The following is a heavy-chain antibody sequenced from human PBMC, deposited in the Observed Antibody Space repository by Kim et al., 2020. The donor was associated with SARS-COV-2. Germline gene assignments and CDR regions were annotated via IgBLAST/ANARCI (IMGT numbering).Heavy chain of an antibody. CDR3: ARGILVRPGWFDP. J-gene: IGHJ5*02. D-gene: IGHD2-8*01. Sequence: YNPTLKSRVTISVDTSKNQFSLKLSSVTAADTAVYYCARGILVRPGWFDPWGQGTLVTVSS. V-gene: IGHV4-59*09.